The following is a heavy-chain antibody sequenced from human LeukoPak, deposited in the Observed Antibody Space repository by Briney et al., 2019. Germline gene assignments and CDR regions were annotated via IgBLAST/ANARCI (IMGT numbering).Heavy chain of an antibody. V-gene: IGHV3-74*01. J-gene: IGHJ6*02. CDR1: GFTFSSYW. CDR2: INSDGSST. Sequence: GGSLRLSCAASGFTFSSYWKRWVRQAPGKGLVWVSRINSDGSSTSYADSVKGRFTISRDNAKNTLYLQMNSLRAEDTAVYYCARDLDYYYGMDVWGQGTTVTVSS. CDR3: ARDLDYYYGMDV.